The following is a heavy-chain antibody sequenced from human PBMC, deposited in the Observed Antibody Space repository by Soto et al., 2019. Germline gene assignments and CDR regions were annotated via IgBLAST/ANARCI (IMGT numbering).Heavy chain of an antibody. J-gene: IGHJ4*02. CDR1: GFTFSGSA. D-gene: IGHD5-18*01. CDR2: IRSKANSYAT. CDR3: FLPGYSYGWAPGKIDY. Sequence: HPGGSLRLSCAASGFTFSGSAMHWVRQASGKGLEWVGRIRSKANSYATAYAASVKGRFTISRDDSKNTAYLQMNSLKTEDTAVYYCFLPGYSYGWAPGKIDYWGQGTLVTVSS. V-gene: IGHV3-73*01.